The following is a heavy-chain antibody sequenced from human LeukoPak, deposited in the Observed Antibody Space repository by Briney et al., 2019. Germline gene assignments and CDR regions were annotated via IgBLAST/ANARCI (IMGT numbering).Heavy chain of an antibody. J-gene: IGHJ4*02. Sequence: GASVKVSCKASGYTFTSYGISWVRQAPGQGLEWMGWISAYNGNTNYAQKLQCRVTMTTDTSTSTAYMELRSLRSDDTAVYYCASGPPFVDTAMLDYWGQGTLVTVSS. CDR3: ASGPPFVDTAMLDY. CDR2: ISAYNGNT. D-gene: IGHD5-18*01. CDR1: GYTFTSYG. V-gene: IGHV1-18*01.